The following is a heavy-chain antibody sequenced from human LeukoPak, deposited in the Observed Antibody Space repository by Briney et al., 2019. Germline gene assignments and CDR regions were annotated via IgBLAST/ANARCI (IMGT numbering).Heavy chain of an antibody. CDR3: ASRGVVGGISYYFDY. CDR2: MYYSGST. D-gene: IGHD2-15*01. CDR1: GGSIRSYY. V-gene: IGHV4-59*01. Sequence: PSETLSLTCSVSGGSIRSYYWSWIRQPPGKGLEWIGYMYYSGSTNYNPSLKSRATISVDTSENQFSVAAADTAVYYCASRGVVGGISYYFDYWGQGTLVTVSS. J-gene: IGHJ4*02.